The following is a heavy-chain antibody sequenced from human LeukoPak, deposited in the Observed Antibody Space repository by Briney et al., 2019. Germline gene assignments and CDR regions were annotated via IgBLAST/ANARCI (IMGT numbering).Heavy chain of an antibody. CDR1: GFTFSSYA. J-gene: IGHJ4*02. CDR3: AREVGGSYYFDY. Sequence: GGSLRLSCAASGFTFSSYAMSWDRQAPGKGLEWVSGISGNGGSTYYADSVKGRFTVSRDNAKNTLYLQMNSLRAEDTALYYCAREVGGSYYFDYWGQGTLVTVSS. CDR2: ISGNGGST. V-gene: IGHV3-23*01. D-gene: IGHD1-26*01.